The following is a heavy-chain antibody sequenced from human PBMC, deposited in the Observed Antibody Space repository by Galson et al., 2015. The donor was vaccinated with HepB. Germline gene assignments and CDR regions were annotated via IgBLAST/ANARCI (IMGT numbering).Heavy chain of an antibody. Sequence: SLRLSCAASGFTFSRYAMSWVRQAPGKGLEWVSAISGSGASTYYTDSVKGRFTISRDNSKNTLYLQMNSLRAEDTAVYYCARRYDYFDYWGQGTLVTVSS. CDR1: GFTFSRYA. D-gene: IGHD5-18*01. J-gene: IGHJ4*02. CDR3: ARRYDYFDY. V-gene: IGHV3-23*01. CDR2: ISGSGAST.